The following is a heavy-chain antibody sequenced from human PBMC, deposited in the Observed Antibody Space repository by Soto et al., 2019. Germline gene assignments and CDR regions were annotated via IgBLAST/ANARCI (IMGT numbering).Heavy chain of an antibody. CDR2: ISYSRNT. CDR3: AGLRGYAGSPIDY. CDR1: GGSIISGY. Sequence: SETLSLTCTVSGGSIISGYWSWIRQPPGKGLEWIGYISYSRNTNYNPSLKSRVTMSVDTPKNQFSLRLSSVTTADTAVYYCAGLRGYAGSPIDYWGQGTLVTVSS. D-gene: IGHD2-15*01. V-gene: IGHV4-59*01. J-gene: IGHJ4*02.